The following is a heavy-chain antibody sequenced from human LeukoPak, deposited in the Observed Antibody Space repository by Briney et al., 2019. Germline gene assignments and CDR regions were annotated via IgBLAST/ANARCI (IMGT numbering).Heavy chain of an antibody. V-gene: IGHV3-48*04. D-gene: IGHD2-2*01. CDR2: ISFTSGTI. CDR3: ARAPTVLVGYCSSSSCQADY. Sequence: GGSLRLSCAASELSFSSSSINWVRQAPGKGLEWVSYISFTSGTIYYADSVKGRFTVSRDNAENSLYLQMNSLRVEDTAVYYCARAPTVLVGYCSSSSCQADYWGQGTLVTVSS. CDR1: ELSFSSSS. J-gene: IGHJ4*02.